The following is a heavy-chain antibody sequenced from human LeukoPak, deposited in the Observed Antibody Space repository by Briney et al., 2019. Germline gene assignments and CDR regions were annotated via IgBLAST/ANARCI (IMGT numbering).Heavy chain of an antibody. CDR1: GFTFCKCG. CDR2: VNENGRNT. Sequence: GASLRLSCAASGFTFCKCGMSWVRQAPGKGLEWVSTVNENGRNTHYADSVKGRFTISRDNSKNTLLLQMNSLRADDTALYYCTKGDGGSYPIDYWGQGTLVIVSS. D-gene: IGHD6-19*01. CDR3: TKGDGGSYPIDY. J-gene: IGHJ4*02. V-gene: IGHV3-23*01.